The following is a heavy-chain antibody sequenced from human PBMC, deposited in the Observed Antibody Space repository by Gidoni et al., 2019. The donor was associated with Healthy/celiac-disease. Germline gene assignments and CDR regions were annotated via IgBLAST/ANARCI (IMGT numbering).Heavy chain of an antibody. J-gene: IGHJ4*02. D-gene: IGHD6-19*01. CDR2: IYYSGSP. CDR1: GGPFSSLY. CDR3: ARVDYSSGWR. V-gene: IGHV4-59*08. Sequence: QVPLQEPGPGLVQPSEPLPLPCLVPGGPFSSLYWSWTRPPPGKGLEWIGYIYYSGSPNYNPSHKSRITISVDTSKNQFSQKLSSVTAADTAVYYCARVDYSSGWRWGQGTLVTVSS.